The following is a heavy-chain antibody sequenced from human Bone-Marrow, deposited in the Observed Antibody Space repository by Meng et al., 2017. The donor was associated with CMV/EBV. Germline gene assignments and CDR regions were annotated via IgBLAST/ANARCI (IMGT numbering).Heavy chain of an antibody. V-gene: IGHV4-39*02. CDR1: GGSISSSSYY. D-gene: IGHD1-26*01. CDR2: IYYSGST. CDR3: ARDQRLRGSYENPWFDY. J-gene: IGHJ4*02. Sequence: GSLRLSCTVSGGSISSSSYYWGWIRQPPGKGLEWIGSIYYSGSTYYNPSLKSRVTISVDTSKNQFSLKLSSVTAADTAVYYCARDQRLRGSYENPWFDYWGQGTLVTVSS.